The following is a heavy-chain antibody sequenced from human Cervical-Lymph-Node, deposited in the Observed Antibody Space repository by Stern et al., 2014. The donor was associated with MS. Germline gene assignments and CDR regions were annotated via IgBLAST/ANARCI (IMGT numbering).Heavy chain of an antibody. CDR2: IIPIFGAA. D-gene: IGHD2-21*02. V-gene: IGHV1-69*01. CDR3: ARGAYCGGDCYWGWFDT. CDR1: GGTFSDYG. Sequence: QVQLVQSGVEVKRPGSSVKVSCKASGGTFSDYGFSWVRQAPGQGLEWVGGIIPIFGAADYAQKFQGRVTITADESTITVYMELSSLRSEDTAVYYCARGAYCGGDCYWGWFDTWGQGTLVTVSS. J-gene: IGHJ5*02.